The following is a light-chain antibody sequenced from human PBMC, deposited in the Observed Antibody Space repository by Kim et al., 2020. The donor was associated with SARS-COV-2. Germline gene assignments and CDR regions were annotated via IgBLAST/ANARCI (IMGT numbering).Light chain of an antibody. Sequence: SVSPGQTVTITCSGDKLGDKYVCWYQQRPGQSPLLVIYQDNKRPSGIPERFSGSNSGSAATLTISGPQATDEADYYCQAWDSTTPVFGGGTKLTVL. V-gene: IGLV3-1*01. J-gene: IGLJ2*01. CDR2: QDN. CDR1: KLGDKY. CDR3: QAWDSTTPV.